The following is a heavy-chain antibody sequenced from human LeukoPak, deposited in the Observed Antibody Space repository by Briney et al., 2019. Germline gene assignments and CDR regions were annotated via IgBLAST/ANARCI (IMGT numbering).Heavy chain of an antibody. CDR3: AKDRLRGSYSFSDFDY. V-gene: IGHV3-23*01. CDR2: ISGGGGST. Sequence: GGSLRLSCAASGFTFTSYSMNWVRQAPGKGLEWVSTISGGGGSTYYADSVKGRFTISRDNSKNTLYLQVNSLRAEDTAVYYCAKDRLRGSYSFSDFDYWGQGTLVTVSS. CDR1: GFTFTSYS. J-gene: IGHJ4*02. D-gene: IGHD1-26*01.